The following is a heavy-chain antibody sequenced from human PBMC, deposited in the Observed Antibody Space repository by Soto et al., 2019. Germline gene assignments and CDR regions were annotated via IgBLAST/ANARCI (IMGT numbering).Heavy chain of an antibody. CDR1: GGSISSYY. CDR3: ARVPDYGDFYWYFDL. D-gene: IGHD4-17*01. V-gene: IGHV4-59*01. J-gene: IGHJ2*01. Sequence: QVQLQESGPGLVKPSETLSLTCTVSGGSISSYYWSWIRQPPGKGLEWIGYIYYSGSTNYNPSLMSRVTISVDTSKNQFSLKLSSVTAADTAVYYCARVPDYGDFYWYFDLWGRGTLVTVSS. CDR2: IYYSGST.